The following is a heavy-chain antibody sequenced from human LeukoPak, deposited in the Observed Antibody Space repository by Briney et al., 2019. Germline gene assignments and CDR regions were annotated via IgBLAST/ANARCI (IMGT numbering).Heavy chain of an antibody. CDR1: GYTFTTYY. J-gene: IGHJ5*02. Sequence: ASVNVSCKASGYTFTTYYMHWVRQAPGQGLINPSGGSTSYAQKFQGRVTMTRDTSTSTIYMELSSLRSEDTAVYYCARDGRYCGSTSCRLNWFDPWGQGTLVTVSS. D-gene: IGHD2-2*01. V-gene: IGHV1-46*01. CDR3: ARDGRYCGSTSCRLNWFDP. CDR2: INPSGGST.